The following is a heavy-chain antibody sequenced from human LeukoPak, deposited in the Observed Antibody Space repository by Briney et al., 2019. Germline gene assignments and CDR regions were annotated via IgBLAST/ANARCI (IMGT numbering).Heavy chain of an antibody. Sequence: SETLSLTCAVYGGSFSGYYWSWIRQPPGKGLEWIGEINHSGSTNYNPSLKSRVTISVDTSKNQFSLKLSSVTAADTTVYYCARAVRTTHGMDVWGQGTTVTVSS. D-gene: IGHD4-11*01. V-gene: IGHV4-34*01. J-gene: IGHJ6*02. CDR1: GGSFSGYY. CDR3: ARAVRTTHGMDV. CDR2: INHSGST.